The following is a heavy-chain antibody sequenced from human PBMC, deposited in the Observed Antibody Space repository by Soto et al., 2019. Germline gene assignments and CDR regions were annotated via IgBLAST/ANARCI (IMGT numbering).Heavy chain of an antibody. J-gene: IGHJ5*02. CDR3: ARRAGFKITIFGVVTNNWFDP. CDR2: INHSGST. Sequence: SETLSLTCAVYGGSFSGYYWSWIRQPPGKGLEWIGEINHSGSTNYNPSLKSRVTISVDTSKNQFSLKLSSVTAADTAVYYCARRAGFKITIFGVVTNNWFDPWGQGTPVTVSS. CDR1: GGSFSGYY. V-gene: IGHV4-34*01. D-gene: IGHD3-3*01.